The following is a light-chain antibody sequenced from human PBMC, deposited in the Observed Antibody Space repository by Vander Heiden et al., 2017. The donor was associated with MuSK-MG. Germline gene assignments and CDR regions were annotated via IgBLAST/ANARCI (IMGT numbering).Light chain of an antibody. CDR1: SSDVGGYNY. CDR3: SSYTSSSTPWV. J-gene: IGLJ3*02. CDR2: EVR. Sequence: QSALTQPASVSGSPGQSITISCTGTSSDVGGYNYVSWYQQHPGKAPKLMIYEVRNRPSGVSNRFSGSKSGNTASLTFSGLQAEDEADYYCSSYTSSSTPWVFGGGTKLTVL. V-gene: IGLV2-14*01.